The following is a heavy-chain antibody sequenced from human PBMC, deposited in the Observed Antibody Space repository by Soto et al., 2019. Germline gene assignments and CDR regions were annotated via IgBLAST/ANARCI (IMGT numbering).Heavy chain of an antibody. D-gene: IGHD5-12*01. CDR2: ISARGGSS. CDR1: GFSFSSYA. J-gene: IGHJ3*02. Sequence: DVQLLESGGGLVQPGGSLRLSCAASGFSFSSYAMVWVRQAPGKGLEWVAVISARGGSSYFADSVKGRFTLSRDNSKNVLSLEMSSLRADETDIYFCAKGSSEYSGSVDIWG. V-gene: IGHV3-23*01. CDR3: AKGSSEYSGSVDI.